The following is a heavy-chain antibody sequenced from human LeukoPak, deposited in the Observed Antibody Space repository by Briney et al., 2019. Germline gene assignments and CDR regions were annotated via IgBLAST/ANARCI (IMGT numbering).Heavy chain of an antibody. Sequence: GASVKVSCKASGYTFTSYDINWVRQATGQGLEWMGWMNPNSGNTGYAQKFQGRVTMTRNTSISTAYMELSSLRSEDTAVYYCARDRRYFDWFTEYNWFDPWGQGTLVTVSS. D-gene: IGHD3-9*01. CDR2: MNPNSGNT. V-gene: IGHV1-8*01. CDR1: GYTFTSYD. CDR3: ARDRRYFDWFTEYNWFDP. J-gene: IGHJ5*02.